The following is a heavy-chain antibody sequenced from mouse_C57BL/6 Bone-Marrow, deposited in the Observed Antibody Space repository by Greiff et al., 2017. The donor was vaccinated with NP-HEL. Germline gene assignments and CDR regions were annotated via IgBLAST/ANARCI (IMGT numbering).Heavy chain of an antibody. CDR2: IDPFDSYT. CDR1: GYTFTSYW. J-gene: IGHJ2*01. CDR3: ASYGSSRFDY. Sequence: QVQLQQPGAELVKPGASVKLSCKASGYTFTSYWMQWVNQRPGQGLEWIGEIDPFDSYTNYNQKFKGKATLTVDTSSSTAYMQLSSLTSEDSAVYYCASYGSSRFDYWGQGTTLTVSS. V-gene: IGHV1-50*01. D-gene: IGHD1-1*01.